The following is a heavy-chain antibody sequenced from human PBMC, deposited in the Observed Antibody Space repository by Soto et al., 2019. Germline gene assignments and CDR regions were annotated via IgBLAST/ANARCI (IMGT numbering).Heavy chain of an antibody. CDR3: ARLIGNSWLDS. V-gene: IGHV6-1*01. J-gene: IGHJ5*01. CDR1: GDSVSTNDAT. D-gene: IGHD2-8*01. CDR2: TYYRSKWYS. Sequence: QVQLQQSGPGLVKPSQTLSLTCAISGDSVSTNDATWDWIRQSPSRGLEWLGRTYYRSKWYSDYAVPVKGRXTXNXXTSNNQLSLQLSSVTPDDTAMYYCARLIGNSWLDSWGQGTLVTVSS.